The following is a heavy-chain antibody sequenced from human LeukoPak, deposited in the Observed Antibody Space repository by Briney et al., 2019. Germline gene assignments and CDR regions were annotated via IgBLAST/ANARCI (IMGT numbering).Heavy chain of an antibody. CDR2: ISSSGSTI. V-gene: IGHV3-11*01. Sequence: GGSLRLSCAASGFTFSDYYMSWLRQAPGKWLEWVSYISSSGSTIYYADSVKGRFTISSDNAKNSLYLQMNSLSAEDTAVYYCARDGNGYYYMDVWGKGTTVTVSS. J-gene: IGHJ6*03. CDR3: ARDGNGYYYMDV. D-gene: IGHD4-23*01. CDR1: GFTFSDYY.